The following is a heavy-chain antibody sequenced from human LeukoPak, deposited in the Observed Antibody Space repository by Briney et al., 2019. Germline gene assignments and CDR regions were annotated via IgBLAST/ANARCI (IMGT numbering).Heavy chain of an antibody. CDR2: IYYSGST. CDR1: GGSISSGSYY. Sequence: SETLSLTCTVSGGSISSGSYYWSWIRQPPGKGLEWIGYIYYSGSTNYNPSLKSRVTISVDTSKNQFSLKLSSVTAADTAVYYCARGLSIAAADYDAFDIWGQGTMVTVST. J-gene: IGHJ3*02. V-gene: IGHV4-61*01. CDR3: ARGLSIAAADYDAFDI. D-gene: IGHD6-13*01.